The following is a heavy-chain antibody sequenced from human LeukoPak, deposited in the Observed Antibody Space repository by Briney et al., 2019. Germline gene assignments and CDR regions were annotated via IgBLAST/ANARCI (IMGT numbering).Heavy chain of an antibody. CDR2: IYHSGST. CDR3: ARSMYSSSWYD. J-gene: IGHJ4*02. V-gene: IGHV4-30-2*01. Sequence: SQTLSLTCTVSGGSISSGGYYWSWIRQPPGKGLEWIGYIYHSGSTYYNPSLKSRVTISVDRSKNQFSLKLSSVTAADTAVYYCARSMYSSSWYDWGQGTLVTVSS. CDR1: GGSISSGGYY. D-gene: IGHD6-13*01.